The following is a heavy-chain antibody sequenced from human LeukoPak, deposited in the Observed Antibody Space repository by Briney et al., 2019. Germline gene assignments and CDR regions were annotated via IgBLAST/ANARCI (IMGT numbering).Heavy chain of an antibody. D-gene: IGHD1-1*01. J-gene: IGHJ4*02. Sequence: PGESLKISCKGVGYSFTNYWIGWVRQMPGKGMEWMGVIYPGDSRVRYNPSFQGQVTISVDKSVSTAYLQWSSLKASDTAIYYCARPGQRTDNAGWNHFDYWGQGTLVTVSS. CDR2: IYPGDSRV. V-gene: IGHV5-51*01. CDR1: GYSFTNYW. CDR3: ARPGQRTDNAGWNHFDY.